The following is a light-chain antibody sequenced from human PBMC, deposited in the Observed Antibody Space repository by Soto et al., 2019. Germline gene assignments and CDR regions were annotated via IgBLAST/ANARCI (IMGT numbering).Light chain of an antibody. V-gene: IGKV1-5*01. CDR3: QQYNTYPYT. CDR2: DAS. J-gene: IGKJ2*01. Sequence: DIQMTQSPSTLSASVGDRVIITCRASQSISNWLAWYQQKPGKAPKLLIFDASNLQSGVPSRFSGSGSGTELTLTISSLQPDGFATYYCQQYNTYPYTFGQGTKVDIK. CDR1: QSISNW.